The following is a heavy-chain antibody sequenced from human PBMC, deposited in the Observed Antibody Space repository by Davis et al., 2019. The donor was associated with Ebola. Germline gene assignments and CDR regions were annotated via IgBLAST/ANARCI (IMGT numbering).Heavy chain of an antibody. CDR2: ISAYNGNT. D-gene: IGHD1-26*01. CDR1: GYTFTNSA. V-gene: IGHV1-18*01. J-gene: IGHJ4*02. Sequence: ASVKVSCKASGYTFTNSAISWVRQAPGQGLEWMGWISAYNGNTAYAQILQGRVTMTTDTYTGTAYMELRSLGSDDAAVYSCARVSIVATYNFDSWGQGTLVTVSS. CDR3: ARVSIVATYNFDS.